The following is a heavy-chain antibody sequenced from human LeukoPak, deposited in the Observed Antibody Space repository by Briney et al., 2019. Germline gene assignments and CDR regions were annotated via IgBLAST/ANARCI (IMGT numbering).Heavy chain of an antibody. V-gene: IGHV3-74*01. D-gene: IGHD1-26*01. CDR3: ARDLGGIAGS. Sequence: GSLRLSCATSGFTFSGYWMHWVRRVPGKGLDWVSRINEDGSITTHADSVKGRFTISRDNARNTLYLQMNSLRSEDTAVYYSARDLGGIAGSWGQGTLVTVSS. CDR2: INEDGSIT. J-gene: IGHJ4*02. CDR1: GFTFSGYW.